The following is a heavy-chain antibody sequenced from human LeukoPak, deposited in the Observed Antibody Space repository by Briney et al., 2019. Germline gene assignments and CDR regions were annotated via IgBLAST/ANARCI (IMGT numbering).Heavy chain of an antibody. D-gene: IGHD5-12*01. CDR2: ISYDGNTK. CDR3: AKEGSPMVATTMDV. J-gene: IGHJ6*02. Sequence: GRSLRLSCAASGFTFSTYGMHWVRQAPGRGLEWVAVISYDGNTKYYADSVKGRFTISRDNSKNTLYLQMSSLRAEDTAVYYCAKEGSPMVATTMDVWGQGTTVTVSS. V-gene: IGHV3-30*18. CDR1: GFTFSTYG.